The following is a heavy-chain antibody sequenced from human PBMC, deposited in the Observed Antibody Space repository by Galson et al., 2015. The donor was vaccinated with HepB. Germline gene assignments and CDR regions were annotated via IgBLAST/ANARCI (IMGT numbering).Heavy chain of an antibody. V-gene: IGHV1-46*01. J-gene: IGHJ6*02. CDR2: INPSGGST. D-gene: IGHD5-18*01. CDR3: ARGGYSYGTGGYYYYGMDV. CDR1: GYTFTSYY. Sequence: VKASCKASGYTFTSYYMHWVRQAPGQGLEWMGIINPSGGSTSYAQKFQGRVTMTRDTSTSTVYMELSSLRSEDTAVYYCARGGYSYGTGGYYYYGMDVWGQGTTVTVSS.